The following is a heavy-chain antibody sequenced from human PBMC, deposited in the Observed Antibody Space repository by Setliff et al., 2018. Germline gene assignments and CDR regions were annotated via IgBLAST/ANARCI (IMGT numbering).Heavy chain of an antibody. CDR1: GYTFSNYG. V-gene: IGHV1-18*04. CDR2: ISAYSGNT. CDR3: ARDPLYRENLSRVFDF. J-gene: IGHJ3*01. D-gene: IGHD3-16*02. Sequence: ASVKVSCKASGYTFSNYGITWVRQAPGQGLEWMGWISAYSGNTKYALTLQGRVTMTTDTSATTAYMELKNLRSDDTAVYYCARDPLYRENLSRVFDFWGQGTMVTVSS.